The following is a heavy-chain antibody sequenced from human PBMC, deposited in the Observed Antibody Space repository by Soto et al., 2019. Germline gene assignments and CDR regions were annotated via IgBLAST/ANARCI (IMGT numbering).Heavy chain of an antibody. CDR3: ALSLEYSSSSAYYYYYYGMDV. D-gene: IGHD6-6*01. CDR2: IYPGGVNI. J-gene: IGHJ6*02. Sequence: ASVKVSCKAIGYSFTSHYMHWVRQAPGQGLEWRGTIYPGGVNIGYAQKFKGRVTMTKDTSTSTAYMELSSLRSEDTAVYYCALSLEYSSSSAYYYYYYGMDVWGQGTTVTVSS. CDR1: GYSFTSHY. V-gene: IGHV1-46*01.